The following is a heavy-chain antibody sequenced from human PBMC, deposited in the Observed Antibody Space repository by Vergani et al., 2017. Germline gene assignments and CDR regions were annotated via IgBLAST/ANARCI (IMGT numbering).Heavy chain of an antibody. J-gene: IGHJ4*02. D-gene: IGHD5-12*01. CDR1: GFTFIMHA. CDR2: LSASDRRT. CDR3: TKGSRGYTGYFFDY. V-gene: IGHV3-23*04. Sequence: EVQLVESGGDLVQPGRSLRLSCAASGFTFIMHAMSWVRQAPGKGLEWVSTLSASDRRTHYADSVKGRFTISRDNSKNTLHLQMNSLRADDTAVYYCTKGSRGYTGYFFDYWGQGTLATVSS.